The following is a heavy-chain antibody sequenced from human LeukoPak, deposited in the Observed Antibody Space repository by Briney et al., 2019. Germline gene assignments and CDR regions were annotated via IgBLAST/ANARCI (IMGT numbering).Heavy chain of an antibody. CDR3: ARADTVRLGELSHFDY. CDR2: ISTYNGNT. Sequence: ASVKVSCKAFVYIFTNYAISWVRQGPGQGLEWMGGISTYNGNTKNAQKLQGRVTMTTDTSTSTAYMELRTLRSDDTAVYYCARADTVRLGELSHFDYWGQGTLVTASS. D-gene: IGHD3-16*02. J-gene: IGHJ4*02. CDR1: VYIFTNYA. V-gene: IGHV1-18*01.